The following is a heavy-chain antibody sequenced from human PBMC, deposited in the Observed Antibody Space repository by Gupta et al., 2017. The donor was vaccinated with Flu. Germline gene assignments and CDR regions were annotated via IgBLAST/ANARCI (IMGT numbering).Heavy chain of an antibody. D-gene: IGHD5-18*01. CDR3: AKSYPPAMVLVDY. CDR2: ISSSSSYI. CDR1: FSSYS. J-gene: IGHJ4*02. V-gene: IGHV3-21*01. Sequence: FSSYSMNWVRQAPGKGLEWVSSISSSSSYIYYADAVKGRFTISRDNAKNSLYLQMKSMRAEDTAVYYCAKSYPPAMVLVDYWGQGTLVTVSS.